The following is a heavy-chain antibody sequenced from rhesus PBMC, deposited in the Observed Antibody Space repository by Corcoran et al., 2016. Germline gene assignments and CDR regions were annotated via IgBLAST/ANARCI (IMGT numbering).Heavy chain of an antibody. V-gene: IGHV4S10*01. CDR2: IYGSSTST. CDR3: SRGVTGTTRN. CDR1: GRSISDSSR. J-gene: IGHJ4*01. D-gene: IGHD1-26*01. Sequence: QVQLQEWGPGVVKPSETLSLTCAVPGRSISDSSRWSWHRQPTGKGLEWIGDIYGSSTSTNYNPSLKSRITIATDTSKNQFSLKLNSVTAADTAVYYCSRGVTGTTRNWGQGVLVTVSS.